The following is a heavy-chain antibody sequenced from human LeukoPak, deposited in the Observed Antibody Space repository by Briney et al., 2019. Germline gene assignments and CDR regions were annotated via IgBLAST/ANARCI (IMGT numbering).Heavy chain of an antibody. Sequence: SLSLTCTVSGDSFSSANYYWAWVRQAPGKGLEWVSSISDNSNSIYYADSVKGRFTISRDNAENSLYLQMNSLRAEDTAVYYCARGYSALFDYWGQGTLVTVSS. CDR3: ARGYSALFDY. CDR1: GDSFSSANYY. V-gene: IGHV3-21*01. J-gene: IGHJ4*02. D-gene: IGHD2-15*01. CDR2: ISDNSNSI.